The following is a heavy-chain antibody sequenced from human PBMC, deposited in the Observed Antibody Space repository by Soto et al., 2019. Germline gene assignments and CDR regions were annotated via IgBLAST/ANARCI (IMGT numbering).Heavy chain of an antibody. CDR1: GYTFTSYD. V-gene: IGHV1-8*01. J-gene: IGHJ6*03. CDR2: MNPNSGNT. CDR3: ARGMYYDFWSGFSAPYYYYMDV. D-gene: IGHD3-3*01. Sequence: ASVKVSCKASGYTFTSYDINWVRQATGQGLEWMGWMNPNSGNTGYAQKFQGRVTMTRNTSISTAYMELSSLRSEDTAVYYCARGMYYDFWSGFSAPYYYYMDVWGKRTTVTVSS.